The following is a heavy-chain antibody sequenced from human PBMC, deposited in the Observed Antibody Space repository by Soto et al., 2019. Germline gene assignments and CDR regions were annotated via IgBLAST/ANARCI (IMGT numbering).Heavy chain of an antibody. CDR3: AKDLGYCSGGSCYGAPDAFDI. CDR2: ISGSGGST. Sequence: PGGSLRLSCAASGFTFSSYAMSWVRQAPGKGLEWVSAISGSGGSTYYADSVKGRFTIYRDNSKNTLYLQMNSLRAEDTAVYYCAKDLGYCSGGSCYGAPDAFDIWGQGTMVTVSS. CDR1: GFTFSSYA. D-gene: IGHD2-15*01. V-gene: IGHV3-23*01. J-gene: IGHJ3*02.